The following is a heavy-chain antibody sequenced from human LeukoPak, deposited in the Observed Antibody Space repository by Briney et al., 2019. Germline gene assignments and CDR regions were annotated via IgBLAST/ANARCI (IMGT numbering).Heavy chain of an antibody. CDR2: INTYNVNT. J-gene: IGHJ4*02. Sequence: ASVKVSCKASGYTFTSYGVSWVRQAPGQGLEWMGWINTYNVNTNYAQKFQGRVTLTTDASTSTAYMELRSLRSDDTAVYCCARDSRRGYSYGYDYWGQGTLVTVSS. CDR1: GYTFTSYG. CDR3: ARDSRRGYSYGYDY. D-gene: IGHD5-18*01. V-gene: IGHV1-18*01.